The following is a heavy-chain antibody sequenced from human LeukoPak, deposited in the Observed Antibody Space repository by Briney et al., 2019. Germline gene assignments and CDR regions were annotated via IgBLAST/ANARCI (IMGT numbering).Heavy chain of an antibody. CDR3: AKSPHSSSPYYFDY. CDR1: GFTFSSYA. CDR2: ISGSGDST. J-gene: IGHJ4*02. D-gene: IGHD6-13*01. V-gene: IGHV3-23*01. Sequence: GGSLRLSCAASGFTFSSYAMSWVRQAPGKGLEWVSAISGSGDSTYYGDSVKGRFTISRDNSKNTLYLQMNSLRAEDTAVYYCAKSPHSSSPYYFDYWGQGTLVTVSS.